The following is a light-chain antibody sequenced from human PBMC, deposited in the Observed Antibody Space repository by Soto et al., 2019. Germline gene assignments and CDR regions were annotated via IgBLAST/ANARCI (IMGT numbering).Light chain of an antibody. CDR1: QDISSS. J-gene: IGKJ4*01. CDR2: GAS. Sequence: AIQLTHSPSSLSASVGDRVTITCRASQDISSSLAWYQQKAGKAPKLLIYGASILQSGVPSGFSGSGFGTDFTLTISSLRAEDFAIYFCQQTKSYPSTFGGGTKVDIK. CDR3: QQTKSYPST. V-gene: IGKV1-13*02.